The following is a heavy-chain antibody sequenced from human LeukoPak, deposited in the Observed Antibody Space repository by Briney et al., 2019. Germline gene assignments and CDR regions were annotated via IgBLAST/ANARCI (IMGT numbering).Heavy chain of an antibody. CDR1: GGSISSGGYS. V-gene: IGHV4-30-2*01. Sequence: SETLSLTCAVSGGSISSGGYSWSWIRQPPGKGLEWIGYIYHSGSTYYNPSLKSRVTISVDRSKNQFSLKLSSVTAADTAVYYCARELLWFGEPLRYYGDMDVWGQGTTVTVSS. J-gene: IGHJ6*02. D-gene: IGHD3-10*01. CDR3: ARELLWFGEPLRYYGDMDV. CDR2: IYHSGST.